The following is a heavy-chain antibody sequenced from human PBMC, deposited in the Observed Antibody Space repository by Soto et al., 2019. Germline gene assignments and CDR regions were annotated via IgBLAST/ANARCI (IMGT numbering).Heavy chain of an antibody. CDR3: VKSRGGNNFDFFD. CDR1: GFTFSSYA. CDR2: IRGNGDPP. Sequence: GGSLRLSSSASGFTFSSYAMHWVRQAPGKGLEYVSGIRGNGDPPFYADSVKGRFTISRDNSKNTLYLQMSSLGADDTAVYYCVKSRGGNNFDFFDWGQGALVTVSS. V-gene: IGHV3-64D*06. J-gene: IGHJ4*02. D-gene: IGHD5-12*01.